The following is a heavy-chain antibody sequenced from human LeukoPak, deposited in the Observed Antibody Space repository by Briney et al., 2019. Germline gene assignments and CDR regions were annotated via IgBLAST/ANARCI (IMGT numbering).Heavy chain of an antibody. Sequence: SVKVSCKASGGTFSSYAISWVRQAPGQGLEWMGGIIPIFGTANYAQKFQGRVTITADKSTSTAYMELSSLRSEDTAVYYCASVFGELLFNWLDPWGQGTLVTVSS. CDR1: GGTFSSYA. D-gene: IGHD3-10*02. CDR3: ASVFGELLFNWLDP. J-gene: IGHJ5*02. CDR2: IIPIFGTA. V-gene: IGHV1-69*06.